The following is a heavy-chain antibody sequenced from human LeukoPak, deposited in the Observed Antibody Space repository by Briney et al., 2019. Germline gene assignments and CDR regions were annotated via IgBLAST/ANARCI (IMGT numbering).Heavy chain of an antibody. J-gene: IGHJ4*02. CDR3: ARRIAYCGGDCYPFDY. V-gene: IGHV5-51*01. Sequence: GESLKISCKGSGYRFTSYWIGWVRPMPGKGLEWMGIIYPGDSDTRYSPSFQGQVTISADKSISTAYLQWSSLKASDTAMYYCARRIAYCGGDCYPFDYWGQGTLVTVSS. CDR1: GYRFTSYW. D-gene: IGHD2-21*02. CDR2: IYPGDSDT.